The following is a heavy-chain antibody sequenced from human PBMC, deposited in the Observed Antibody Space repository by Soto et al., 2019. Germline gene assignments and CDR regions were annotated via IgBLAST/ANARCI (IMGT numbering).Heavy chain of an antibody. CDR2: INQDGSER. D-gene: IGHD4-17*01. V-gene: IGHV3-7*03. Sequence: EMQLVESGGGLVQPGGSLRLSCSGSGLPFRNDWLSWVRQAPGKWLEWVDNINQDGSERYYVDSVRGRVTISRDNVENSLYLQLNSLRPEDTAVYYCAVYGYGVSAAAYWGQGTLVTVSS. J-gene: IGHJ4*02. CDR3: AVYGYGVSAAAY. CDR1: GLPFRNDW.